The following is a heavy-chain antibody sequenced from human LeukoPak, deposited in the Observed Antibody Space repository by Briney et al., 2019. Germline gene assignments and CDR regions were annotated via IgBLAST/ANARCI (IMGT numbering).Heavy chain of an antibody. V-gene: IGHV1-69*04. D-gene: IGHD3-22*01. J-gene: IGHJ4*02. Sequence: GASVKVSCKASGGTFSSYAISWVRQAPGQGLEWMGRIIPILDIANYAQKFQGRVTITADKSTSTAYMELSSLRSEDTAVYYCAREVGGYYYDSSGYYFDYWGQGTLVTVSS. CDR3: AREVGGYYYDSSGYYFDY. CDR1: GGTFSSYA. CDR2: IIPILDIA.